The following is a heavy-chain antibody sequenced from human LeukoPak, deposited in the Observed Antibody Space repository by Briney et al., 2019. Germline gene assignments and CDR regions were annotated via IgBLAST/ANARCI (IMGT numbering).Heavy chain of an antibody. CDR2: ISSGVSTI. Sequence: GGSLRLSCTASGFTFSSYSMNWVRQAPGRGLEWVSYISSGVSTIYYADSVKGRFTISRDNAKKSLYLQMHSLRAEDTAVYYCARIYGDFTAYYFDYWGQGTLVTVSS. CDR3: ARIYGDFTAYYFDY. J-gene: IGHJ4*02. V-gene: IGHV3-48*04. CDR1: GFTFSSYS. D-gene: IGHD4-17*01.